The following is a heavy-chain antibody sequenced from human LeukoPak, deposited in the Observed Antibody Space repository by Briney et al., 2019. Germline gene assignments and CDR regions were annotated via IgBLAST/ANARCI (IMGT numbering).Heavy chain of an antibody. CDR3: ARDREAMASFDY. J-gene: IGHJ4*02. V-gene: IGHV3-23*01. D-gene: IGHD5-18*01. CDR2: ISGSGGGA. Sequence: GGSLRLSCAASGFTFGTYAMSWVRQAPGKGLEWVSGISGSGGGAYFADSVKGRFTISRDNSKNTLYLQMNSLRAEDTAVYYCARDREAMASFDYWGQGTLVTVSS. CDR1: GFTFGTYA.